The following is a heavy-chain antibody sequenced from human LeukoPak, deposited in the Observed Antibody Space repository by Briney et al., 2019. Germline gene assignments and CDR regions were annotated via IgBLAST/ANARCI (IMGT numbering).Heavy chain of an antibody. D-gene: IGHD5-18*01. CDR1: GFTFSSYG. J-gene: IGHJ3*02. CDR3: ARARSSYGYGDAFDI. Sequence: GGSLRLSCAASGFTFSSYGMHWVRQAPGKGLEWVAFIRYDGSNKYYADSVKGQFTISRDNSKNTLYLQMNSLRAEDTAVYYCARARSSYGYGDAFDIWGQGTMVTVSS. V-gene: IGHV3-30*02. CDR2: IRYDGSNK.